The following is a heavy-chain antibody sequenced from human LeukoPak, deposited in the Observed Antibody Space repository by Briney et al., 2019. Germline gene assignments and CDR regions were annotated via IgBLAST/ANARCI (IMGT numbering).Heavy chain of an antibody. CDR2: IYSGGST. V-gene: IGHV3-66*01. Sequence: GGSLRLSCAASGFTVSSNYMSWVRQAPGKGLEWVSVIYSGGSTYYADSVKGRFTISRDNSKNTLYLQMNSLRADDTAVYFCARDGGTSHFDYWGQGTLVSVSS. CDR1: GFTVSSNY. D-gene: IGHD4-23*01. CDR3: ARDGGTSHFDY. J-gene: IGHJ4*02.